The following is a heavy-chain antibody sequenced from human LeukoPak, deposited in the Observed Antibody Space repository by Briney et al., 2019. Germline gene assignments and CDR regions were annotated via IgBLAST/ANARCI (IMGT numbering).Heavy chain of an antibody. CDR3: VRGVDY. Sequence: GGSLRLSCAASGFTFSSSWMSWVRQAPGKGLEWVANINQDGSGKYYLDSLRGRFTISRDNAKNSLYLQVSSLRAEDTAVYYCVRGVDYWGQGILVTVSS. V-gene: IGHV3-7*04. CDR1: GFTFSSSW. J-gene: IGHJ4*02. CDR2: INQDGSGK.